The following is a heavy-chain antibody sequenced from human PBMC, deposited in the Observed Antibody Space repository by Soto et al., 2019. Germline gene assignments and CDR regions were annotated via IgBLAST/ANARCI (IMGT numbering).Heavy chain of an antibody. CDR1: GGSFSDFA. CDR2: IIPMFAAT. Sequence: QVQLAQSGAEVRKPGSSVKVSCRASGGSFSDFAFSWVRQAPGQGLEWMGGIIPMFAATKYAQRFQDRVTSTAGASPKTVYLALSSLTSDDSAVYYCARGGIVAVPAALSSYDDYTNYRFDSWGQGTLVSVSS. CDR3: ARGGIVAVPAALSSYDDYTNYRFDS. D-gene: IGHD2-15*01. V-gene: IGHV1-69*01. J-gene: IGHJ4*02.